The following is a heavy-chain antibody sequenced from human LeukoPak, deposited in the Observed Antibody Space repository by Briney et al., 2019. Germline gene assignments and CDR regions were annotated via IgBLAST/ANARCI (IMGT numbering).Heavy chain of an antibody. CDR3: ARGPVVLRYFDWLSRSWFDP. Sequence: SETLSLTCAVYGGSFSGYYWSWIRQPPGKGLEWIGEINHSGSTNYNPSLKSRDTISVDTSKNQFSLKLSSVTAADTAVYYCARGPVVLRYFDWLSRSWFDPWGQGTLVTVSS. D-gene: IGHD3-9*01. J-gene: IGHJ5*02. CDR2: INHSGST. CDR1: GGSFSGYY. V-gene: IGHV4-34*01.